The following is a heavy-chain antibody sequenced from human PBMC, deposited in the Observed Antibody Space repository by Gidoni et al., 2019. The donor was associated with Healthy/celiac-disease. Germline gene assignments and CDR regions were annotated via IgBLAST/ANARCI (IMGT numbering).Heavy chain of an antibody. CDR1: GGSISSSY. Sequence: QVQLQESGPGLVKPSEPLSLTCPVAGGSISSSYWSWIRQPAGKGLEWIGRNYTSGRTNSNPSLKRRVTMSVDTSKNQLSLKLSSVTAADTAVYYCAREQVGALIWGQGTLVTVSS. D-gene: IGHD1-26*01. J-gene: IGHJ4*02. CDR3: AREQVGALI. CDR2: NYTSGRT. V-gene: IGHV4-4*07.